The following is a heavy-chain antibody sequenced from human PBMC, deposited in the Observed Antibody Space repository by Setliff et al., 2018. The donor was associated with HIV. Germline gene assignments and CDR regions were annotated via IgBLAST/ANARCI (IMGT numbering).Heavy chain of an antibody. V-gene: IGHV4-39*01. CDR2: ILSGRDT. D-gene: IGHD6-19*01. Sequence: SETLSLTCTVSGDSITSGHYYWGWIRQPPGKGLEWIGDILSGRDTYYNPSLKSRVSMSVDTSKNQFSLRLTSVTAADTAVYFCARPHSGRGGGAWFDPWGQGTLVTVSS. CDR1: GDSITSGHYY. J-gene: IGHJ5*02. CDR3: ARPHSGRGGGAWFDP.